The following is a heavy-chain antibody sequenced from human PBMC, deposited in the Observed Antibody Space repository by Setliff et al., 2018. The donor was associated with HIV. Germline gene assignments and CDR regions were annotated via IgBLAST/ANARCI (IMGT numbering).Heavy chain of an antibody. CDR3: ARDPRRDGTGNYYYYMDV. J-gene: IGHJ6*03. Sequence: ASVKVSCKFSGYSLTELAIHWVRQAPGQGLEWMGWINPKSDGTNYAQKFQGRVTITADKSTSTAYMELSSLRSEDTAVYYCARDPRRDGTGNYYYYMDVWGKGTTVTVSS. CDR2: INPKSDGT. V-gene: IGHV1-2*02. CDR1: GYSLTELA.